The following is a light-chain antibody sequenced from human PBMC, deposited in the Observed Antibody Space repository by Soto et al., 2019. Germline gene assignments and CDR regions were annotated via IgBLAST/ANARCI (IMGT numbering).Light chain of an antibody. J-gene: IGKJ5*01. Sequence: EIVLTHSPATLSLSPGERATLSCRASQSVSSYLAWYQQKAGQAPRLLIYDASNRATGIPARFSGSGSGTDFTLTISSLEPEDFAVYYCQQRNNWPPITFGQGTRLEIK. CDR1: QSVSSY. CDR3: QQRNNWPPIT. V-gene: IGKV3-11*01. CDR2: DAS.